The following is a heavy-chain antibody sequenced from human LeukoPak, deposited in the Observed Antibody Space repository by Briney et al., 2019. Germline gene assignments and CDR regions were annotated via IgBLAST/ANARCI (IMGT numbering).Heavy chain of an antibody. CDR1: GFTASSNY. J-gene: IGHJ4*02. Sequence: PGGSLRLSCAASGFTASSNYMGWVRQAPGKGLEWVSVIYSSGSTYYAGSVKGRFTISRDNSKNTLYLQMNSLRAEDTAVFYCALGYSYGCFDYWGQGTLVTVSS. V-gene: IGHV3-66*01. D-gene: IGHD5-18*01. CDR3: ALGYSYGCFDY. CDR2: IYSSGST.